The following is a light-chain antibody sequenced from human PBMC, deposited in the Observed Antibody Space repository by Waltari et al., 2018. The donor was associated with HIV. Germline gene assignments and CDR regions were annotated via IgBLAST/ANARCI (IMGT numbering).Light chain of an antibody. Sequence: QSALTQPASVSGSPGQSITISCTGSSGDVGSYNLVSWYQLLPGKVPKLLIYEVSKRPSGVSNRFSGYKSDTTASLTISGLQADDEADYYCSSYAGSHTLIFGGGTKLPVL. J-gene: IGLJ2*01. CDR1: SGDVGSYNL. CDR2: EVS. V-gene: IGLV2-23*02. CDR3: SSYAGSHTLI.